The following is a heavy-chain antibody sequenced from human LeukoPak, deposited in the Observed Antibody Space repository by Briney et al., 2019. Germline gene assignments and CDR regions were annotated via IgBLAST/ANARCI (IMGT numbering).Heavy chain of an antibody. CDR2: IIPIFGTA. Sequence: GSSVKVSCKASGGTFSSYAISWVRQAPGQGLEWMGGIIPIFGTANYAQKFQGRVTITADESTSTAYMELSSLRSEDTAVYYCASNYYYDSSGYLDWIDPWGQGTLVTVSS. CDR1: GGTFSSYA. D-gene: IGHD3-22*01. J-gene: IGHJ5*02. CDR3: ASNYYYDSSGYLDWIDP. V-gene: IGHV1-69*01.